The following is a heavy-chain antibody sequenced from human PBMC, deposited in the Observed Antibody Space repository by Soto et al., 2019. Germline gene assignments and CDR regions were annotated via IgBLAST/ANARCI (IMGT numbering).Heavy chain of an antibody. V-gene: IGHV3-33*01. CDR1: GFTFSSYG. Sequence: QVQLVQSGGGVVQPGGSLRLSCAASGFTFSSYGMHWVRQAPGKGLEWVAVIWYDGSKIYYADSVKGRFTISRDNSKSTLYLQINSLRAEDTAVYYCARPLEQHQLGFGMDLWGQGSPVTVSS. CDR2: IWYDGSKI. J-gene: IGHJ6*01. CDR3: ARPLEQHQLGFGMDL. D-gene: IGHD6-13*01.